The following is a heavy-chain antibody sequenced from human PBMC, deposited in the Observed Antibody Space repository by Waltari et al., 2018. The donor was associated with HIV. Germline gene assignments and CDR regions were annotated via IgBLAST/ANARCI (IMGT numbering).Heavy chain of an antibody. CDR3: ARKRISGSWEDCVDY. CDR1: GVSFSGFY. Sequence: QVQLQQWGAGLLKPSDPLSLTCAVSGVSFSGFYCRSIRQPPGKGLEWIGEISHSGSTNYSPSLKSRVTISVDTSKKQFSRKMRVVTDADTARYYCARKRISGSWEDCVDYWGPGTLVTVSS. J-gene: IGHJ4*02. D-gene: IGHD1-26*01. CDR2: ISHSGST. V-gene: IGHV4-34*02.